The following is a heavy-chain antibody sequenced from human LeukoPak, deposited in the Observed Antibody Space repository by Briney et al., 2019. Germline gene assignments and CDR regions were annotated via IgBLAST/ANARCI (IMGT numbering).Heavy chain of an antibody. CDR2: IYSGGST. J-gene: IGHJ6*02. Sequence: PGGSLRLSCAASGFTVSSNYMSWVRQATGKGLEWVSVIYSGGSTYYADSVKGRFTISRDNSKNTLYLQMNSLRAEDTAVYYCARDRYDILTGSYYYYYGMDVWGQGTTVTVSS. CDR3: ARDRYDILTGSYYYYYGMDV. CDR1: GFTVSSNY. V-gene: IGHV3-66*01. D-gene: IGHD3-9*01.